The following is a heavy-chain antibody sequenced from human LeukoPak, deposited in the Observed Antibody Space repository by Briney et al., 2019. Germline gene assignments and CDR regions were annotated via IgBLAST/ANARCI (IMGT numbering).Heavy chain of an antibody. Sequence: GGSLRLSCAASGFTFSSYGMHWVRQAPGKGLKWVAVISYDGSNKYYADSVKGRFTISRDNSKNTLYLQMNSLRAEDTAVYYCAKDRGPWLVRLDYWGQGTLVTVSS. CDR2: ISYDGSNK. CDR1: GFTFSSYG. J-gene: IGHJ4*02. V-gene: IGHV3-30*18. D-gene: IGHD6-19*01. CDR3: AKDRGPWLVRLDY.